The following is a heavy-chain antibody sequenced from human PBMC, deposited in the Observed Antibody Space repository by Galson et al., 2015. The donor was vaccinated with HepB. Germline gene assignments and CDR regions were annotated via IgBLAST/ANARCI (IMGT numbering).Heavy chain of an antibody. CDR3: ARSPYYYGSGSYYYYYGMDV. D-gene: IGHD3-10*01. J-gene: IGHJ6*02. CDR1: GSTVSSNY. CDR2: IYSGGST. V-gene: IGHV3-53*01. Sequence: SLRLSCAASGSTVSSNYMSWVRQAPGKGLEWVSVIYSGGSTYYADSVKGRFTISRDNSKNTLYLQMNSLRAEDTAVYYCARSPYYYGSGSYYYYYGMDVWGQGTTVTVSS.